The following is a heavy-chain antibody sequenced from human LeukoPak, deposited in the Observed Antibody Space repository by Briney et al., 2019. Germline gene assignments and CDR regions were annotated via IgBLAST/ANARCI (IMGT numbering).Heavy chain of an antibody. V-gene: IGHV3-11*04. CDR2: ISSSGSTI. CDR3: ARDPGLIEYSSPYNWFDP. CDR1: GFTFSDYY. J-gene: IGHJ5*02. D-gene: IGHD6-6*01. Sequence: PGGSLRLSCAASGFTFSDYYMSWIRQAPGKGLEWVSYISSSGSTIYYADSVKGRFTISRDNAKNSLYLQMNSLRAEDTAVYYCARDPGLIEYSSPYNWFDPWGQGTLVTV.